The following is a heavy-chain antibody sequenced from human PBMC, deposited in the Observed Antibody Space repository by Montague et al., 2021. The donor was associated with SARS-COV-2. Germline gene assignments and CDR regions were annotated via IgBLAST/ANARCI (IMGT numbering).Heavy chain of an antibody. D-gene: IGHD2-15*01. Sequence: SETLSLTCNVSGVVELRRRSEEHTSELQSRSDFVCRLFPEKENDYNPSLESRVTMSVDTSKNQFSLKVHSVTAADTAMYYCARGVVAAPPVVDYWGRGTLVTVSS. J-gene: IGHJ4*02. V-gene: IGHV4-4*07. CDR2: LFPEKEN. CDR3: ARGVVAAPPVVDY. CDR1: GVVELRRR.